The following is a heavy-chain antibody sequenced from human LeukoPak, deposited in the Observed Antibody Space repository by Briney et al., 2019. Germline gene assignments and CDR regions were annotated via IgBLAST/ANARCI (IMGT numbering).Heavy chain of an antibody. CDR1: GFTVSSNY. V-gene: IGHV3-48*01. CDR2: ISSSGSAI. Sequence: GGSLRLSCAASGFTVSSNYMSWVRQAPGKGLEWVSYISSSGSAIYYVDSVKGRFTVSRDNAKNSLFLQMNSPRAEDTAVYYCVRVKGSYFEYWGQGALVTVSS. CDR3: VRVKGSYFEY. D-gene: IGHD2-15*01. J-gene: IGHJ4*02.